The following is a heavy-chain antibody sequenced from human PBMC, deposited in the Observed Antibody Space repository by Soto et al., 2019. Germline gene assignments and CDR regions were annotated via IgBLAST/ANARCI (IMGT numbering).Heavy chain of an antibody. D-gene: IGHD1-1*01. V-gene: IGHV1-18*01. CDR3: SRGTNGDY. J-gene: IGHJ4*02. CDR1: GYTFTSYG. CDR2: LSADNGNT. Sequence: QVHLVQSGAEVKKPGASVKVSCKASGYTFTSYGITWVRQARGKGLEWMGWLSADNGNTAYPQKPPGRVIVTRDTSSTPAYMELSSPISVYTAVYYCSRGTNGDYWGQGALVTVSS.